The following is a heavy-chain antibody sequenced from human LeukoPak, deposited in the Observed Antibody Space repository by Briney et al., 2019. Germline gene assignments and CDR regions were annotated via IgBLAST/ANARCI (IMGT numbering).Heavy chain of an antibody. CDR1: GYSFSTYW. Sequence: GESLKISCKGSGYSFSTYWVAWVRQMPGRGLEWMGIIYPDDSDTRYSPSFQGQVTISADKSISTAYLQWSSLKASDTAMYYCARQTGALVTPDYWGQGTLVTVSS. CDR3: ARQTGALVTPDY. D-gene: IGHD5-18*01. J-gene: IGHJ4*02. CDR2: IYPDDSDT. V-gene: IGHV5-51*01.